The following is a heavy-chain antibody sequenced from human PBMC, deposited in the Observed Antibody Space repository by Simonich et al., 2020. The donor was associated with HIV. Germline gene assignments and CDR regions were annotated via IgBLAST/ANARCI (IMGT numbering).Heavy chain of an antibody. D-gene: IGHD6-19*01. Sequence: EVQLVESGGGLVQPGGSLRLFCAASGFTFSNQWMHWVRPGPGKGLVGVSRVNRDGSSTSYADTVKGRFTISRDNAKNTLYLQMNSLRAEDTAVYYCARAITLATFDPWGPGTLVIVSS. CDR3: ARAITLATFDP. CDR2: VNRDGSST. J-gene: IGHJ5*02. V-gene: IGHV3-74*01. CDR1: GFTFSNQW.